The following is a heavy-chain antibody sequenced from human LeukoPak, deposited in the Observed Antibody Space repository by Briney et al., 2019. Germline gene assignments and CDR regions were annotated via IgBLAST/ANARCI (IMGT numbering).Heavy chain of an antibody. CDR2: IRYDGSNK. V-gene: IGHV3-30*02. D-gene: IGHD5-24*01. Sequence: GGSLRLSCAASGFTFSSYGMHWVRQAPGKGLEWVAFIRYDGSNKYYADSVKGRFTISRDNSKNTLYLQMNSLRAEDTAVYYCAKALEMASRGYYYYYMDVWGKGTTVTISS. J-gene: IGHJ6*03. CDR1: GFTFSSYG. CDR3: AKALEMASRGYYYYYMDV.